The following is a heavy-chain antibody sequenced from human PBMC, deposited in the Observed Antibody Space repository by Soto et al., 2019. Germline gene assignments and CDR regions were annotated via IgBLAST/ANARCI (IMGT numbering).Heavy chain of an antibody. J-gene: IGHJ6*02. CDR2: IDPSDSYT. CDR1: GYSFTSYW. D-gene: IGHD6-6*01. CDR3: ARLHQLVGVANYYYYGMDV. Sequence: GESLKISCKGSGYSFTSYWISWVRQMPGKGLEWMGRIDPSDSYTNYSPSFQGHVTISADKSISTAYLQWSSLKASDTAMYYCARLHQLVGVANYYYYGMDVWGQGTTVT. V-gene: IGHV5-10-1*01.